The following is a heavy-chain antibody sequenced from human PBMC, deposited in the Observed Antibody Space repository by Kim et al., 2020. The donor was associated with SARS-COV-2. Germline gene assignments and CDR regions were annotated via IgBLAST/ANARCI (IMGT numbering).Heavy chain of an antibody. J-gene: IGHJ4*02. Sequence: VKGRFTISRDDSKNTLYLQMNSLKSEDTAVYYCTTDGQYYYDSSGYCFDYWGQGTLVTVSS. CDR3: TTDGQYYYDSSGYCFDY. V-gene: IGHV3-15*01. D-gene: IGHD3-22*01.